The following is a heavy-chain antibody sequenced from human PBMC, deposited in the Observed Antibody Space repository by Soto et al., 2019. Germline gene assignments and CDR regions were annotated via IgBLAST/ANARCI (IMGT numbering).Heavy chain of an antibody. V-gene: IGHV4-59*01. CDR3: ARLLRYFDWLGGHFDY. Sequence: SETLSLTCTVSGGSISSYYWSWIRQPPGKGLEWIGYIYYSGSTNYNPSLKSRVTISVDTSKNQFSLKLSSVTAADTAVYYCARLLRYFDWLGGHFDYWGQGTLVTVSS. CDR2: IYYSGST. J-gene: IGHJ4*02. CDR1: GGSISSYY. D-gene: IGHD3-9*01.